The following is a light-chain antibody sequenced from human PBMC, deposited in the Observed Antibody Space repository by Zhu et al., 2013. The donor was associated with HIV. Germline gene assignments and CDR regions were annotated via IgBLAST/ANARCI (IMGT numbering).Light chain of an antibody. Sequence: DIVLTQSPDTLSLSPGERGTLSCGASQTLNGNYLAWYQVKPGQGPRLLIHGASNRATGTPHRFSGSGSGTDFTLTISRLEPEDFAVYYCQHYGTPPYTFGQGTKVEIK. CDR1: QTLNGNY. V-gene: IGKV3-20*01. CDR2: GAS. CDR3: QHYGTPPYT. J-gene: IGKJ2*01.